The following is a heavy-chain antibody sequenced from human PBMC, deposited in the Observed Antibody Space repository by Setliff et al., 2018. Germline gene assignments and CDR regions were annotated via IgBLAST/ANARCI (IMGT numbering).Heavy chain of an antibody. CDR1: GGSISSGGYY. D-gene: IGHD6-6*01. Sequence: SETLSLTCTVSGGSISSGGYYWSWIRQHPGKGLEWIGYIYYSGNTNYDPSLRSRVTISVDTSKNQFSLTVTSVTAADTAMYYCARGRNVAARLLDSWGQGTLVTVSS. J-gene: IGHJ4*02. CDR3: ARGRNVAARLLDS. V-gene: IGHV4-31*03. CDR2: IYYSGNT.